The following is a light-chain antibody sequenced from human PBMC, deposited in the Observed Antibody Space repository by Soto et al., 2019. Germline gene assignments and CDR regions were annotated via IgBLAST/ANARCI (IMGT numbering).Light chain of an antibody. CDR3: SSYTSSSTYV. CDR1: SSDVGGYNY. J-gene: IGLJ1*01. CDR2: AVS. V-gene: IGLV2-14*01. Sequence: LTQPASVSGSPGQSIAISCTGTSSDVGGYNYVSWYQQHPGKAPKLMIYAVSNRPSGVSNRFSGSKSGNTASLTISGLQAEDEADYYCSSYTSSSTYVFGTGTKVTV.